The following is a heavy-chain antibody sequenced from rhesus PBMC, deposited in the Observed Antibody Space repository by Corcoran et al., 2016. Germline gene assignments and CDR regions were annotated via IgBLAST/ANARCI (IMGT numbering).Heavy chain of an antibody. Sequence: QVQLQESGPGLVKPSETLSLTCTVSGASISSNWWSWIRQPPGKGLEWIGEINGNIGTTNYNPSLKSRVTISKDASKNQFSLKLSSVTAADTAVYYCARDDRYLLLPRYWGQGVLVTVSS. CDR2: INGNIGTT. J-gene: IGHJ4*01. CDR3: ARDDRYLLLPRY. CDR1: GASISSNW. V-gene: IGHV4-80*01. D-gene: IGHD2-27*01.